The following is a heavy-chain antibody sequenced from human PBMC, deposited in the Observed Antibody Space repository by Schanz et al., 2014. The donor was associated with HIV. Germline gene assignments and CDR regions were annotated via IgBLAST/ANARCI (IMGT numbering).Heavy chain of an antibody. J-gene: IGHJ4*02. CDR1: GFTFSSYG. V-gene: IGHV3-33*01. Sequence: QVQVVESGGGVVQPGRSLTLSCASSGFTFSSYGMHWVRQAPGKGLEWVAVIWYDGTNKYYGDSVKGRFTISRDNAKNTLYLQMNSLRAEDTAVYYCARGLVTWGQGALVTVSS. CDR2: IWYDGTNK. D-gene: IGHD2-21*02. CDR3: ARGLVT.